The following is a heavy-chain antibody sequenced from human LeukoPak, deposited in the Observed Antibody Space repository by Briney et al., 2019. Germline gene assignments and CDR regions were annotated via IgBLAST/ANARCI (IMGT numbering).Heavy chain of an antibody. CDR1: GGSISSYY. CDR2: IYYSGST. V-gene: IGHV4-59*01. Sequence: SETLSLTCTVSGGSISSYYWSWIRQPPGKGLEWIGYIYYSGSTNYNPSLKSRVTISVDTSKNQFSQKLSSVTAADTAVYYCVRDRGEFSYSHDYWGQGTLVTVSS. D-gene: IGHD1-26*01. J-gene: IGHJ4*02. CDR3: VRDRGEFSYSHDY.